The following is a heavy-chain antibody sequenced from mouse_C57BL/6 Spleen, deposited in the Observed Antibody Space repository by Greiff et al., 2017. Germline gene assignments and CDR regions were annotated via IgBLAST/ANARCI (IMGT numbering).Heavy chain of an antibody. Sequence: VQLQQPGAELVKPGASVKMSCKASGYTFTSYWITWVKQRPGQGLEWIGDIYPGSGSTNYNEKFKSKATLTVDTSSSTAYMQLSSLTSEDSAVYYCARLDFSSLLRFDVWGTGTTVTVSS. CDR3: ARLDFSSLLRFDV. V-gene: IGHV1-55*01. J-gene: IGHJ1*03. CDR1: GYTFTSYW. CDR2: IYPGSGST. D-gene: IGHD1-2*01.